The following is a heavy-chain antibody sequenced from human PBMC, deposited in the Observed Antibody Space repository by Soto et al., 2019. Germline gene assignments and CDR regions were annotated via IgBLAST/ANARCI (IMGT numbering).Heavy chain of an antibody. J-gene: IGHJ4*02. D-gene: IGHD1-26*01. CDR2: IRSKANSYAT. V-gene: IGHV3-73*01. CDR3: TCIVGAIVY. CDR1: GFTFSGSA. Sequence: EVQLVESGGGLVQPGGSLKLSCAASGFTFSGSAMHWVRQASGKGLEWVGRIRSKANSYATAYAASVKGRFTISRDDSKNTAYLQMNSLKPEDTAVYYCTCIVGAIVYWGQGPLVTVSS.